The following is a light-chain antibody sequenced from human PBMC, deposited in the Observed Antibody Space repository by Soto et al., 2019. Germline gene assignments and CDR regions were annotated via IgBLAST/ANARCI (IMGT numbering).Light chain of an antibody. CDR1: QSISSW. J-gene: IGKJ1*01. CDR3: QQSYSTPRT. V-gene: IGKV1-39*01. Sequence: DIQMTPSPSNLSASVGDRVTITCRASQSISSWLAWYQQEPGKAPKLLIYAASSLQSVVPSRFSGSVSGTDCTLSISSLQPEDVATYYCQQSYSTPRTCGQGSKVDIK. CDR2: AAS.